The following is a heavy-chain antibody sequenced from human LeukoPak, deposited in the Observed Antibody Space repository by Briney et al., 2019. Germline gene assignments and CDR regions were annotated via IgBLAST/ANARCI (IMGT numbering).Heavy chain of an antibody. J-gene: IGHJ4*02. D-gene: IGHD5-18*01. V-gene: IGHV3-74*01. CDR3: AREDPGYSYGSVY. CDR1: GFTFSSYW. CDR2: INSDGSST. Sequence: PGGSLRLSCAASGFTFSSYWMHWVRQAPGKGLVWVSRINSDGSSTSYADSVKGRFTISRDNAKNTLYLQMNSLRAEDTAVYYCAREDPGYSYGSVYWGQGTLVTVSS.